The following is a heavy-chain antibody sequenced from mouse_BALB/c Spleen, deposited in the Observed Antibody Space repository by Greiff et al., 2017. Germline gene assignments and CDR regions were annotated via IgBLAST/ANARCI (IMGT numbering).Heavy chain of an antibody. CDR3: ARSDYYGSRPYYFDY. V-gene: IGHV5-17*02. Sequence: EVHLVESGGGLVQPGGSRKLSCAASGFTFSSFGMHWVRQAPEKGLEWVAYISSGSSTIYYADTVKGRFTISRDNPKNTLFLQMTSLRSEDTAMYYCARSDYYGSRPYYFDYWGQGTTLTVSS. CDR1: GFTFSSFG. CDR2: ISSGSSTI. J-gene: IGHJ2*01. D-gene: IGHD1-1*01.